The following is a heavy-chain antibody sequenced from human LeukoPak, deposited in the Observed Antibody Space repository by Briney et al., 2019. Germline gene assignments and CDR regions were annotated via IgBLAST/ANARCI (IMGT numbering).Heavy chain of an antibody. V-gene: IGHV3-23*01. J-gene: IGHJ4*02. Sequence: GGSLRLSCAASGCTFSSYSMRWVRQAPGKGLEWVSAISGSGGSTYYADSVKGRFTISRDNSKNTLYLQMNSLRAEDTAVYYCAKETAMVTLGYFDYWGQGTLVTVSS. D-gene: IGHD5-18*01. CDR3: AKETAMVTLGYFDY. CDR2: ISGSGGST. CDR1: GCTFSSYS.